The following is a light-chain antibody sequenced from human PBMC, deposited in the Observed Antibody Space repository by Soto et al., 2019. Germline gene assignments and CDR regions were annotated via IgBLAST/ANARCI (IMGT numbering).Light chain of an antibody. V-gene: IGKV3-20*01. J-gene: IGKJ4*01. CDR1: QSVSNSY. Sequence: EIVLTQSPGTLSLSPGERATLSCRASQSVSNSYLAWYQQKAGQAPRLLSYGASRRATGIPDRFSCTGSGTDFTLTITRLEAEDFAVYFCQQYGGAPQLTIGGGTKVEI. CDR3: QQYGGAPQLT. CDR2: GAS.